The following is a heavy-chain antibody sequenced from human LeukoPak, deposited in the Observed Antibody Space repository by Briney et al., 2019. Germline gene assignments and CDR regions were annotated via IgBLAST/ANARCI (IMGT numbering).Heavy chain of an antibody. D-gene: IGHD1-26*01. CDR3: AKAPREPSRNYYFDY. J-gene: IGHJ4*02. CDR2: NSGSGGST. CDR1: GFTFSSYS. V-gene: IGHV3-23*01. Sequence: PGGSLRLSCAASGFTFSSYSMSCVRQAPGKGLEWVSANSGSGGSTYYAGTVKGRFTISRGNSKNTLYLQMNSLRAEDTAVYYCAKAPREPSRNYYFDYWGQETLVTVSS.